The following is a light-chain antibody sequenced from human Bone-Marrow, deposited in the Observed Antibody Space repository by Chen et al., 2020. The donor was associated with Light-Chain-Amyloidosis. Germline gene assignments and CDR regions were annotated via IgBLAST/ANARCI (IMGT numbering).Light chain of an antibody. V-gene: IGLV2-14*01. J-gene: IGLJ1*01. Sequence: QSALTQPAFVPGSPGQSIPFSCTGTSSDVGGDNHVSWYQQHPDKAPKLMIYEVTNRPSWVPDRFSGSKSDNTASLTVSGLQTEDEADYFCSSYTITNTLVFGSGTRVTVL. CDR2: EVT. CDR1: SSDVGGDNH. CDR3: SSYTITNTLV.